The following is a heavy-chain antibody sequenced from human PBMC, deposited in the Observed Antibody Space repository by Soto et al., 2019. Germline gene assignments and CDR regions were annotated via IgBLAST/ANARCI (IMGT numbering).Heavy chain of an antibody. D-gene: IGHD4-17*01. J-gene: IGHJ6*02. CDR3: ARLYGDYELHDYYGMDV. CDR2: IYPGDSDT. V-gene: IGHV5-51*01. Sequence: PGESLKISCKGSGYSFTSYWIGWVRQMPGKGLEWMGIIYPGDSDTRYSPSFQDQVTISADKSISTAYLQWSSLKASDTAMYYCARLYGDYELHDYYGMDVWGQGTTVTVSS. CDR1: GYSFTSYW.